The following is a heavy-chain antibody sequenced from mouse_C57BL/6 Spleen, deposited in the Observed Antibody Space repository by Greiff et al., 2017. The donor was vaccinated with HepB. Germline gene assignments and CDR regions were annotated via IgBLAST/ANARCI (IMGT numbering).Heavy chain of an antibody. J-gene: IGHJ2*01. CDR1: GYTFTDYY. D-gene: IGHD2-3*01. V-gene: IGHV1-26*01. CDR3: ARLYAGYYPVDY. CDR2: INPNNVGT. Sequence: EVQLQQSGPELVKPGASVKISCKASGYTFTDYYMNWVKQSHGKSLEWIGDINPNNVGTSYNQKFKGKATLTVDKSSSTGYMELRSLTSVHSAVCYCARLYAGYYPVDYWGQGTTLTVAS.